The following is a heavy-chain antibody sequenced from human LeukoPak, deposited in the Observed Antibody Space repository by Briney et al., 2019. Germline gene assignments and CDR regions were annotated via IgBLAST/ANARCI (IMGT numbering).Heavy chain of an antibody. CDR2: IYYSGST. D-gene: IGHD3-3*01. CDR3: ASSRYDFWSGYYFGPLRD. Sequence: PSETLSLTCTVSGGSISSYYWSWIRQPPGKGLEWIGYIYYSGSTNYNPSLKSRVTISVDTSKNQFSLKLSSVTAADTAVYYCASSRYDFWSGYYFGPLRDWGQGTLVTVSS. V-gene: IGHV4-59*01. CDR1: GGSISSYY. J-gene: IGHJ4*02.